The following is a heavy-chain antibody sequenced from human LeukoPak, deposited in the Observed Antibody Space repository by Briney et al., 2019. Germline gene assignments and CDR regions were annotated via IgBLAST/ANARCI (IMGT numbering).Heavy chain of an antibody. CDR2: ISWNSGSI. CDR3: AKSLAANWYFDY. J-gene: IGHJ4*02. Sequence: GGSLRLSCAASGFTFDDYAMHWVRQAPGKGLEGVSGISWNSGSIGYADSVKGRFTISRDNAKNSLYLQMNSLRAEDTALYYCAKSLAANWYFDYWGQGTLVTVSS. V-gene: IGHV3-9*01. D-gene: IGHD6-13*01. CDR1: GFTFDDYA.